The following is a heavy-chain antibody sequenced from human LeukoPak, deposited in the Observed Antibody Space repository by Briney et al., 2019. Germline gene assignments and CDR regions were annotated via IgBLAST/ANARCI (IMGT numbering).Heavy chain of an antibody. CDR1: GFTFSGYA. J-gene: IGHJ5*01. D-gene: IGHD2-2*01. V-gene: IGHV3-7*01. CDR3: ARDTYCTSTSCYGGWFDF. Sequence: GGSLRLSCAASGFTFSGYAMSWVRQAPGKGLEWVANIIQDGSEKYYVDSVKGRFTISRDNANNSLSLQMDRLRAGDTAVYYCARDTYCTSTSCYGGWFDFWGQGTPVTVSS. CDR2: IIQDGSEK.